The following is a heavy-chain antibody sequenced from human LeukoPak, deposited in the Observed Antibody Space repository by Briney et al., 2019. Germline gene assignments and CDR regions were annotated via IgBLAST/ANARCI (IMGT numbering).Heavy chain of an antibody. Sequence: PGGSLRLSCAASGFTFSSYSLNWVRQAPGKGLEWVSIIGDTGTVTHYADSVKGRFTISRDNAKNSLYLQMNSLRAEDTALYYCAKDIGDYDILTGFDYWGQGTLVTVSS. CDR1: GFTFSSYS. CDR2: IGDTGTVT. CDR3: AKDIGDYDILTGFDY. J-gene: IGHJ4*02. D-gene: IGHD3-9*01. V-gene: IGHV3-23*01.